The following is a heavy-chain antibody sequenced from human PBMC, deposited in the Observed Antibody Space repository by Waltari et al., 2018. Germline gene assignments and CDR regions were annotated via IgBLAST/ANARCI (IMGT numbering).Heavy chain of an antibody. CDR3: ARLYDSSGYSDFDY. D-gene: IGHD3-22*01. CDR2: IDSGGST. J-gene: IGHJ4*02. CDR1: GFTVSSNY. Sequence: EVQLVESGGGLIQPGGSLRLSCAASGFTVSSNYMSWVRQAPGKGLEWVSVIDSGGSTYYADSVKGRFTISRDNSKNTLYLQMNSLRAEDTAVYYCARLYDSSGYSDFDYWGQGTLVTVSS. V-gene: IGHV3-53*01.